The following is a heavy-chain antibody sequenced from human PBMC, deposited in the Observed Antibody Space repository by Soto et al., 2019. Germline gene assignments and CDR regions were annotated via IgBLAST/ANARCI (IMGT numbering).Heavy chain of an antibody. D-gene: IGHD1-1*01. CDR2: ISTLNGNT. CDR1: GYDYVTYA. V-gene: IGHV1-18*01. CDR3: ARRVQVCLPDYYGMDV. Sequence: QAQLVQSGAAVKKPGASVNVSCKASGYDYVTYAITWVRQRPGQGLEWMGWISTLNGNTNYAQNFQGRVTMTTDTSTRIVHLELRSLRSDDTAVYYCARRVQVCLPDYYGMDVWGQGTTVTVSS. J-gene: IGHJ6*02.